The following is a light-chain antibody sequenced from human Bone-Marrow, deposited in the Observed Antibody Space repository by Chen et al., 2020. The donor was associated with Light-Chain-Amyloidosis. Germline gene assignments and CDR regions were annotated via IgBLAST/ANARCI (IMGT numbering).Light chain of an antibody. CDR2: DDS. CDR1: NIGSTS. Sequence: SYVLTQPSSVSVAPGQTATIACGGNNIGSTSVHWYQQTPGQAPLLVVYDDSDQPSGIPERLSGSNSGNTATLTISRVEAGDEADYYCQVWARSSDRPVFGGGTKLTVL. CDR3: QVWARSSDRPV. J-gene: IGLJ3*02. V-gene: IGLV3-21*02.